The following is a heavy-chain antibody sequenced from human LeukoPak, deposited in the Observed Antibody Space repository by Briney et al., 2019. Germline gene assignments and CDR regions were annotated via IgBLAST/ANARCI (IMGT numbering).Heavy chain of an antibody. Sequence: GGSLRLSCTASGFTFSSSAMNWVRHIPGKRLEWLSYISSTSSTIYYADSVKGRFTVSRDNAKNSLYLQMNSLRAEDTAVYYCAKDKQYSSRYYFDYWGQGTLVTVSS. D-gene: IGHD6-13*01. V-gene: IGHV3-48*01. CDR3: AKDKQYSSRYYFDY. CDR2: ISSTSSTI. J-gene: IGHJ4*02. CDR1: GFTFSSSA.